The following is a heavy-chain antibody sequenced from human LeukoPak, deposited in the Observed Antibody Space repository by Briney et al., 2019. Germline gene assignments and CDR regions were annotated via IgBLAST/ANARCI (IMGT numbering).Heavy chain of an antibody. D-gene: IGHD6-19*01. J-gene: IGHJ4*02. Sequence: PGGSLRLSCAASGFTVGSNTMSWVRQAPGKGLEWVSIIYSGGSTSYADSVKGRFTISRDNSKNTLFLQMNSLKGEDTAVYYCAKGSESGWYYSDYWGQGTLVTVSS. CDR2: IYSGGST. CDR1: GFTVGSNT. CDR3: AKGSESGWYYSDY. V-gene: IGHV3-53*05.